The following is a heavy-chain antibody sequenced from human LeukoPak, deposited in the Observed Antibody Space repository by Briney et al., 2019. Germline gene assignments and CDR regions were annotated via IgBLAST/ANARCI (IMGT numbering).Heavy chain of an antibody. CDR1: GFPLSRYA. J-gene: IGHJ4*02. V-gene: IGHV3-23*01. D-gene: IGHD3-10*01. CDR3: AKRIAGFGEFADY. CDR2: ITASGRST. Sequence: GSLRLLCGASGFPLSRYAMGLVRQAPGEGLEWGSAITASGRSTYYADSVKGRFTISRDNSKNTLYLQMNSLRADDTAVYYCAKRIAGFGEFADYWGQGTLVTVSS.